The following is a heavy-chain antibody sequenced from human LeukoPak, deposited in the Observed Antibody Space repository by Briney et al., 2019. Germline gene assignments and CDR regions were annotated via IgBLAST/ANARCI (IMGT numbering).Heavy chain of an antibody. CDR1: GGTFSSYA. CDR2: IIPIFGTA. Sequence: SVKVSCKASGGTFSSYAISWVRQAPGQGLEWMGGIIPIFGTANYAQKLQGRVTMTTDTSTSTAYMELRSLRSDDTAVYYCALLTETSDAFDIWGQGTMVTVSS. CDR3: ALLTETSDAFDI. J-gene: IGHJ3*02. V-gene: IGHV1-69*05.